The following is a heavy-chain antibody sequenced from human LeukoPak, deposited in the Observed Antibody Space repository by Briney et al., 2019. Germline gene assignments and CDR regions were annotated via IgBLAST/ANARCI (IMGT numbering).Heavy chain of an antibody. CDR3: AKDFRDGYTKDAFDI. CDR2: ISGSGGST. V-gene: IGHV3-23*01. CDR1: GFTFSSYA. J-gene: IGHJ3*02. D-gene: IGHD5-24*01. Sequence: GGSLRLSCAASGFTFSSYAMSWVRQAQGKGLEWVSAISGSGGSTYYADSVKGRFTISRDNSKNTLYLQMNSLRAEDTAVYYCAKDFRDGYTKDAFDIWGQGTMVTVSS.